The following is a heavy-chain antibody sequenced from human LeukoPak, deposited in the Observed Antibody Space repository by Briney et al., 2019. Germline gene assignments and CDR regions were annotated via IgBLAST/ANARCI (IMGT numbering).Heavy chain of an antibody. D-gene: IGHD4-17*01. Sequence: PSETLSLTCTVSGGSISSYYWSWIRQPPGKGLEWIGYIYYSGSTNYNPSLKSRVTISVDTSKNQFSLKLSSVTAADTAVYYCARLPYGDPDYWGQGTLVTVSS. V-gene: IGHV4-59*08. J-gene: IGHJ4*02. CDR2: IYYSGST. CDR1: GGSISSYY. CDR3: ARLPYGDPDY.